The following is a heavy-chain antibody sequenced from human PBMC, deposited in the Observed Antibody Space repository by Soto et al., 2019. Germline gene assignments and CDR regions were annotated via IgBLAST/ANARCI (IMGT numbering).Heavy chain of an antibody. CDR2: TYYRSRWYS. CDR1: GDTVSSNSVA. CDR3: ARSEEDSDYYYYGMDV. Sequence: QVQLQQSGPGLVKPSQTLSLTCVGSGDTVSSNSVAWNWVRQSPSRGLEWLGRTYYRSRWYSDYAVSVRSRIDINADTSKNQVSLQLNSVTPEDTAVYCCARSEEDSDYYYYGMDVWGQGTTVTVSS. D-gene: IGHD2-15*01. V-gene: IGHV6-1*01. J-gene: IGHJ6*02.